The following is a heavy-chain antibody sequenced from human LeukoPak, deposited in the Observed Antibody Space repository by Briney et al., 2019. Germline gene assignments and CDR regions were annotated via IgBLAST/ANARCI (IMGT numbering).Heavy chain of an antibody. CDR1: GITLNNYG. D-gene: IGHD3/OR15-3a*01. CDR3: AKRGVVIRVILVGFHKEAYYFES. Sequence: PGGALRLSCAVSGITLNNYGMSWVRQAPGKGLEWVAGISDSGGSTKYADSVKGRFTIARDNRKNTLYLQMNSLRAEDTAVYFCAKRGVVIRVILVGFHKEAYYFESWGQGALVTVSS. CDR2: ISDSGGST. J-gene: IGHJ4*02. V-gene: IGHV3-23*01.